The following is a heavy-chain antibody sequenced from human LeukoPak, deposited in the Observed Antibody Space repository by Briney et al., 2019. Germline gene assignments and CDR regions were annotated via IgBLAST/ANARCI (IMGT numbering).Heavy chain of an antibody. CDR3: ARDRVVVVPAAKRIYNWFDP. CDR2: IYTSGST. J-gene: IGHJ5*02. CDR1: GGSISSGSYY. D-gene: IGHD2-2*01. V-gene: IGHV4-61*02. Sequence: SETLSLTCTVSGGSISSGSYYWSWIRQPAGKGLEWIGRIYTSGSTNYNPSLKSRVTISVDTSKNQFSLKLSPVTAADTAVYYCARDRVVVVPAAKRIYNWFDPWGQGTLVTVSS.